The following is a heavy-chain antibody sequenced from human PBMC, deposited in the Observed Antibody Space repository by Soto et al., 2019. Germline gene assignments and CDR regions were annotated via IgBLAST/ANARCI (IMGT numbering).Heavy chain of an antibody. V-gene: IGHV3-30-3*01. Sequence: QPGGSLRLSCAASGFTFSIYAMHWVRHAPGKGLEWVAVISYDGSNKYYADSVKGRFTISRDNSKNTLYLQMNSLRAEDTAVYYCARDLFYYGSGARYYYYGMDVWGQGTTVTVSS. CDR3: ARDLFYYGSGARYYYYGMDV. CDR2: ISYDGSNK. D-gene: IGHD3-10*01. CDR1: GFTFSIYA. J-gene: IGHJ6*02.